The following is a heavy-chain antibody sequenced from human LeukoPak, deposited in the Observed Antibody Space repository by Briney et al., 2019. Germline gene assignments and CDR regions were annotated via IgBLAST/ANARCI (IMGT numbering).Heavy chain of an antibody. CDR3: ARGTLIYWYFDL. CDR2: TNHSGST. J-gene: IGHJ2*01. V-gene: IGHV4-34*01. CDR1: GGSFSGYY. Sequence: PSETLSLTCAVYGGSFSGYYWSWIRQPPGKGLEWIGETNHSGSTNYNPSLKSRVTISVDTSKNQFSLKLSSVTAADTAVYYCARGTLIYWYFDLWGRGTLVTVSS.